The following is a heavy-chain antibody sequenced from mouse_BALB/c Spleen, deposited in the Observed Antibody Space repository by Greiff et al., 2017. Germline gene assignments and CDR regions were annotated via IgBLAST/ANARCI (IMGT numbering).Heavy chain of an antibody. D-gene: IGHD3-2*02. Sequence: VQLKESGAELVKPGASVKLSCTASGFNIKDTYMHWVKQRPEQGLEWIGRIDPANGNTKYDPKFQGKATITADTSSTTAYLQLSSLTSEDTAVYYCARSSYLYYAMDYWGQGTSVTVSS. J-gene: IGHJ4*01. CDR1: GFNIKDTY. V-gene: IGHV14-3*02. CDR2: IDPANGNT. CDR3: ARSSYLYYAMDY.